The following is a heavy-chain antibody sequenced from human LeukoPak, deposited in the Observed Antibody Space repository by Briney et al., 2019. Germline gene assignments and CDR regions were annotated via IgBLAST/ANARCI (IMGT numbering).Heavy chain of an antibody. J-gene: IGHJ3*02. CDR2: ISGDGGSS. V-gene: IGHV3-43*02. CDR3: AKDIGLYGGIDDAYDI. CDR1: GFTFDDYA. Sequence: GGSLRLSCAASGFTFDDYAMHWVRQAPGKGLEWVSLISGDGGSSYYADSVKGRFTISRDNSKNSLYLQMNSLRTEDTALYYCAKDIGLYGGIDDAYDIWGQGTMVTVSS. D-gene: IGHD4-23*01.